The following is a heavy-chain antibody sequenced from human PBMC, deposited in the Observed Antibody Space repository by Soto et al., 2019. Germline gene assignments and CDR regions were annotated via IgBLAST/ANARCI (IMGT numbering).Heavy chain of an antibody. V-gene: IGHV1-8*01. CDR1: GYTFTSYD. J-gene: IGHJ5*02. CDR3: ARERSVGIAVAGRCDP. D-gene: IGHD6-19*01. Sequence: QVQLVQSGAEVKKPGASVKVSCKASGYTFTSYDINWVRQATGQGLEWVGWINPNSGNTGYAQKFKGRVTLTRNTSISTAYMELSSLRSEDTAVYYGARERSVGIAVAGRCDPWGQGTLVTVSS. CDR2: INPNSGNT.